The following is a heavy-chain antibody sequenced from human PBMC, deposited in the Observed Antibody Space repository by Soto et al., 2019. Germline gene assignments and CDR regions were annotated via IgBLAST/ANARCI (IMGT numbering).Heavy chain of an antibody. D-gene: IGHD6-19*01. CDR2: ISYSGSA. Sequence: SETLSLTCTVSGGSVTGFYWSWIRQPPGKGLEWVAYISYSGSATYNPSLKSRVTISVDTSKNRFSLKVTSVTAADTAIYFCAKLNTGDWYGVDYWGQGTLVTVSS. J-gene: IGHJ4*02. V-gene: IGHV4-59*02. CDR1: GGSVTGFY. CDR3: AKLNTGDWYGVDY.